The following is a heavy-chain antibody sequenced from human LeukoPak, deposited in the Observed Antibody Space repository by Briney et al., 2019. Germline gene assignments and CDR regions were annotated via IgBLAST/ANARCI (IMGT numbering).Heavy chain of an antibody. V-gene: IGHV4-34*01. J-gene: IGHJ5*02. CDR3: AREGDTSSVGWFDP. CDR1: GGSFSGYY. CDR2: INHSGST. D-gene: IGHD6-13*01. Sequence: SETLSLTCAVYGGSFSGYYWSWIRQPPGKGLEWIGEINHSGSTNYNPSLKSRVTISVDTSKNQFSLKLSSVTAADTAVYYCAREGDTSSVGWFDPWGQGTLVTVSS.